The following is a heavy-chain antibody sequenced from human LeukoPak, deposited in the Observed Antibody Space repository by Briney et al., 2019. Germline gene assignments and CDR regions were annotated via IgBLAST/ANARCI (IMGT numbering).Heavy chain of an antibody. Sequence: ASVKVSCKASGYTFTSYGISWVRQAPGQGLEWMGWISAYNGNTNYAQKLQGRVTMTTDTSTSTAYMELRSLRSDDTAVYYCARALYSSSWYRYYYYYYMDVWGKGTTVTVSS. CDR3: ARALYSSSWYRYYYYYYMDV. CDR1: GYTFTSYG. CDR2: ISAYNGNT. V-gene: IGHV1-18*01. D-gene: IGHD6-13*01. J-gene: IGHJ6*03.